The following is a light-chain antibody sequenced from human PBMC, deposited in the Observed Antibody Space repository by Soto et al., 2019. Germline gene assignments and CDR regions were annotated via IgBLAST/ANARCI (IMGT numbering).Light chain of an antibody. Sequence: QSVLTQPPSVSAAPGQKVTISCSGSSSNIGNNDVSWYKQLPGTAPKDPKLLIYDNDKRPSGIPDRFSGSKSGTSATLGITGLQTGDEADYYCGTWDGSLNTQIFGGGTKLTVL. J-gene: IGLJ2*01. CDR2: DND. CDR1: SSNIGNND. V-gene: IGLV1-51*01. CDR3: GTWDGSLNTQI.